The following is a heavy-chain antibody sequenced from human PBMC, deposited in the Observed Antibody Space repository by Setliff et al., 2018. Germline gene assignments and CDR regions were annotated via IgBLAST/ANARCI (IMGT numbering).Heavy chain of an antibody. D-gene: IGHD2-2*01. Sequence: GGSLRLSCVASGFTISNYWMAWVRQAPGKGLEWVAVMSNDGSDKNYADSVKGRFTISRDNSKNTLYLQMNSLRAEDTAVYYCARTYCSDTSCYDYYYYMDVWGKGTTVTVSS. CDR3: ARTYCSDTSCYDYYYYMDV. CDR1: GFTISNYW. CDR2: MSNDGSDK. V-gene: IGHV3-30*03. J-gene: IGHJ6*03.